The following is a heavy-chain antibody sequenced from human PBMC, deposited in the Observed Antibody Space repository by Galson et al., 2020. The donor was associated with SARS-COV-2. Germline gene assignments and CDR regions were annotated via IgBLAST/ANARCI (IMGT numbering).Heavy chain of an antibody. CDR2: ISGLSN. Sequence: GESLKISCAASGFTFSSYSMNWVRQAPGKGLEWVSSISGLSNYYAEPVRGRFTISRDSSKNTVDLQMNILTAEDTAIYYCVRQGVFDSSGYNPFDFWGQGALVPVSS. J-gene: IGHJ4*02. V-gene: IGHV3-21*04. CDR3: VRQGVFDSSGYNPFDF. CDR1: GFTFSSYS. D-gene: IGHD5-12*01.